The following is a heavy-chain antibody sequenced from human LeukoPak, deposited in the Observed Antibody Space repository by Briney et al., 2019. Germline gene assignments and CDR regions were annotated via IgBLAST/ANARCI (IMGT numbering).Heavy chain of an antibody. Sequence: GASVKVSCKASGYTFTSYGISWVRQAPGQGLEWMGWISAYNGNTNYAQKLQGRVTMATDTSTSTAYMELRSLRSDDTAVYYCARGGYCSSTSCYSCDYWGQGTLVTVSS. CDR1: GYTFTSYG. D-gene: IGHD2-2*01. CDR3: ARGGYCSSTSCYSCDY. J-gene: IGHJ4*02. CDR2: ISAYNGNT. V-gene: IGHV1-18*01.